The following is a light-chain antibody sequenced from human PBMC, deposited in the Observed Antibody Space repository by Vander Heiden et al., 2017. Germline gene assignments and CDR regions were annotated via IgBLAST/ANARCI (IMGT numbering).Light chain of an antibody. CDR3: SSYTSTWV. V-gene: IGLV2-14*01. Sequence: QSALTQPASVSGSPGQSITISCTGTSSDVGGYTYVSWYQQHPGKAPKLMIDEVSNRPSGVSNRFSGSKSGNTASLTISGLQAEDEADYYCSSYTSTWVFGGGTKLTVL. CDR2: EVS. J-gene: IGLJ3*02. CDR1: SSDVGGYTY.